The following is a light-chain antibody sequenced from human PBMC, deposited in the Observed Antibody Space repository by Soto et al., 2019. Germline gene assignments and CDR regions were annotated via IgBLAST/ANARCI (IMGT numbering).Light chain of an antibody. CDR2: EVS. Sequence: QSALTQPASVSGSPGQSITISCTGTSSDVGGYNYVSWYQQHPGKAPKLMIYEVSNRPSGVSNRSSGSKSGNTATLTTSGLQAEDEADYYCSSYTSSSTLVVFGGGTKLTVL. CDR3: SSYTSSSTLVV. J-gene: IGLJ2*01. CDR1: SSDVGGYNY. V-gene: IGLV2-14*01.